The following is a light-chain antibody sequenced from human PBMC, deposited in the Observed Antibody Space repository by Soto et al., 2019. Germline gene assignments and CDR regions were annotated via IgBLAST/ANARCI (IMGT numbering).Light chain of an antibody. V-gene: IGKV3-20*01. J-gene: IGKJ1*01. Sequence: EIVLTQSPGTLSLSPGERATLSCRASQSVSSSYLAWYQQKPGQAPRLLIYGASSRATGIPDRFSGSGSGTDFTLTIRRLEPEDFAVYYCQHYGSLFGQGTKVEIK. CDR3: QHYGSL. CDR2: GAS. CDR1: QSVSSSY.